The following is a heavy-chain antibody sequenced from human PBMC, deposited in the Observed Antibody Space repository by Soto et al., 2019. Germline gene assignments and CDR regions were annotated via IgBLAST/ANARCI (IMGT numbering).Heavy chain of an antibody. Sequence: SQNLSLTCTISGDSVSSNSAAWNWIRQSPSRGLEWLGRTYYRSKWYNDYAVSGKSRITINTDTSKNQFSLQLNSVTPEDTAVYYCAKEIGRSIAARDAFDIWGQGTMVTVSS. D-gene: IGHD6-6*01. V-gene: IGHV6-1*01. J-gene: IGHJ3*02. CDR3: AKEIGRSIAARDAFDI. CDR1: GDSVSSNSAA. CDR2: TYYRSKWYN.